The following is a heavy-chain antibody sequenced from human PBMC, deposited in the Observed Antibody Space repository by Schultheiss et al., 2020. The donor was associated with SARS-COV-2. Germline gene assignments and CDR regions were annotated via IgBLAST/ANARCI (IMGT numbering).Heavy chain of an antibody. CDR3: ARDVYSSSWFYFDY. D-gene: IGHD6-13*01. V-gene: IGHV4-31*03. Sequence: SETLSLTCTVSGGSISSGDYYWSWIRQHPGKGLEWIGYIYYSGSTYYNPSLKSRVTISVDTSKNQFSLKLSSVTAADTAVYYCARDVYSSSWFYFDYWGQGTLVTVSS. CDR1: GGSISSGDYY. CDR2: IYYSGST. J-gene: IGHJ4*02.